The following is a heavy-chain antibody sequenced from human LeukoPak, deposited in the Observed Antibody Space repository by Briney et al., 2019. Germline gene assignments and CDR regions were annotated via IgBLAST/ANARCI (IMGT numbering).Heavy chain of an antibody. Sequence: GGSLRLSCAASGFIFSHYGMHWVRQAPGKGLECVAFTPFDGNKKYYSESLQGRFPLSRDNSQDALFLHMNNLLPADTAVYYCAKAAIPYYGTGWYLDSWGQGTLVTVSS. J-gene: IGHJ4*02. V-gene: IGHV3-30*02. CDR2: TPFDGNKK. D-gene: IGHD6-19*01. CDR1: GFIFSHYG. CDR3: AKAAIPYYGTGWYLDS.